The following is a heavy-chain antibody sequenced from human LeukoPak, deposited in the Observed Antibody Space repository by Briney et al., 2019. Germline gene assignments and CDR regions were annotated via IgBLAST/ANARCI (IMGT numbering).Heavy chain of an antibody. CDR2: IIPIFGIA. V-gene: IGHV1-69*13. CDR1: GGTFSSYA. Sequence: SVKVSCKASGGTFSSYAISWVRQAPGQGLEWMGRIIPIFGIANYAQKFQGRVTITADESTSTAYMVLSSLRSEDTAVYYCARDNSGYSNYNYYYYGMDVWGQGTTVTVSS. D-gene: IGHD4-11*01. J-gene: IGHJ6*02. CDR3: ARDNSGYSNYNYYYYGMDV.